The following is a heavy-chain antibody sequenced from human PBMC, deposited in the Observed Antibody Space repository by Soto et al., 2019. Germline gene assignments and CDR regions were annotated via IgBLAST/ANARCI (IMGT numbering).Heavy chain of an antibody. CDR2: IWYDGSNK. V-gene: IGHV3-33*01. Sequence: GGSLRLSCAASGFTFSSYGMHWVRQAPGKGLEWVAVIWYDGSNKYYADSVTVRFTISRDNSKNTLYLQMNSLRAEDTAVYYCARYKSNYYYGMDVWGQGTTVTVSS. J-gene: IGHJ6*02. CDR1: GFTFSSYG. D-gene: IGHD1-20*01. CDR3: ARYKSNYYYGMDV.